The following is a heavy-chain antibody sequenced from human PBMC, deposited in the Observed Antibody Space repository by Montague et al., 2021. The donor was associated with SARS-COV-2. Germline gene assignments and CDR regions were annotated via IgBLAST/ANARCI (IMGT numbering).Heavy chain of an antibody. CDR1: GGSISSSSYY. CDR2: IYYSGST. J-gene: IGHJ4*02. V-gene: IGHV4-39*07. CDR3: ARGWFSSMIVVVIRGPFDY. D-gene: IGHD3-22*01. Sequence: SETRSLTCTVSGGSISSSSYYWGWIRQPPGKGLEWIGSIYYSGSTYYNPSLKSRVTISVDTSKNQFSLKLSSVTAADTAVYYCARGWFSSMIVVVIRGPFDYWGQGTLVTVSS.